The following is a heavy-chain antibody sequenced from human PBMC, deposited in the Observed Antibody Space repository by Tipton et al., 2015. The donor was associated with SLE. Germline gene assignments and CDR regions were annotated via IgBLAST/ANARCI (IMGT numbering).Heavy chain of an antibody. CDR2: IYYSGST. CDR1: GGSISSYSYY. V-gene: IGHV4-31*03. Sequence: TLSLTCTVSGGSISSYSYYWSWIRQHPGKGLEWIGYIYYSGSTYYNPSLKSRVTISVDTSKNHFSLKLSSVTAADTAVSFCAGSPNTSYFDYWGQGTLVTVSS. J-gene: IGHJ4*02. CDR3: AGSPNTSYFDY.